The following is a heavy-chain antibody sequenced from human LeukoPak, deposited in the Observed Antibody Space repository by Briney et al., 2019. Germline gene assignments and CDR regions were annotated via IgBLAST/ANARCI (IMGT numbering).Heavy chain of an antibody. Sequence: PSETLSLTCTLSGGSISSYYWSWVRQPPGKGLEWSGYIYLSRSTDYDTSLKSRVTMSVNTSKNQFSLKLSYLTAADTAVYYCVRGGIVGTTARVPLFDYWGQGTLVTVSA. CDR2: IYLSRST. V-gene: IGHV4-59*01. CDR3: VRGGIVGTTARVPLFDY. D-gene: IGHD1-26*01. J-gene: IGHJ4*02. CDR1: GGSISSYY.